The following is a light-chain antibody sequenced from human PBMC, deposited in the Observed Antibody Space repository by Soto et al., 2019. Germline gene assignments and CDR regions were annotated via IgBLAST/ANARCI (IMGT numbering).Light chain of an antibody. CDR3: QQRSNWPQT. V-gene: IGKV1-5*03. Sequence: DIQMTQSPSTLSGSVGDRVTITCRASQTISSWLAWYQQKPGKAPKLLIYKASTLKSGVPSRFSGSGSGTDFILTISSLEPEDFAVYYCQQRSNWPQTFGQGTKVDI. J-gene: IGKJ1*01. CDR1: QTISSW. CDR2: KAS.